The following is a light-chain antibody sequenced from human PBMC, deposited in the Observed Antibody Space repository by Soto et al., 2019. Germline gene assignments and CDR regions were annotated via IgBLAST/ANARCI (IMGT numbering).Light chain of an antibody. Sequence: DIQMTQSPSSLSASVGDRVTLTCRASQDISSYLAWYQQKPGKVPKLLIYAASTLQSGVPSRFSGSRSGTHFTLSISSLQPEDVATYYRQNYNSAPRTFGQGTKVDIK. V-gene: IGKV1-27*01. J-gene: IGKJ1*01. CDR1: QDISSY. CDR2: AAS. CDR3: QNYNSAPRT.